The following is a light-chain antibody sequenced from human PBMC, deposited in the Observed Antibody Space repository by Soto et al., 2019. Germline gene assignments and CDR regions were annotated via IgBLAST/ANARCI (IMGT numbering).Light chain of an antibody. J-gene: IGLJ3*02. CDR3: QTWGTGYWV. V-gene: IGLV4-69*01. CDR2: LNSDGSH. CDR1: SGHSSYA. Sequence: QLVLTQSPSASASLGASVKLTCTLSSGHSSYAIAWHQQQPEKGPRYLMKLNSDGSHTKGDGIPDRFSGSSSGAERYLTISRLQSEDEADYYSQTWGTGYWVFGGGTKLTVL.